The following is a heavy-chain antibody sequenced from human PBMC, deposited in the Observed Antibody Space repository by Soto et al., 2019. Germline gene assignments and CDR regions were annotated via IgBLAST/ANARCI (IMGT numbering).Heavy chain of an antibody. J-gene: IGHJ5*02. D-gene: IGHD1-7*01. V-gene: IGHV4-39*01. Sequence: QLQLQESGPGLVKPSETLSLTCTVSGGSISSSSYYWGWIRQPPGKGLEWIGSIYYSGSTYYNPSLKSRVTISVDTSKNQFSLKLSSVTAADTAVYYCARLGSLKGYDAWSWNYVEGPWGQGTLVTVSS. CDR1: GGSISSSSYY. CDR3: ARLGSLKGYDAWSWNYVEGP. CDR2: IYYSGST.